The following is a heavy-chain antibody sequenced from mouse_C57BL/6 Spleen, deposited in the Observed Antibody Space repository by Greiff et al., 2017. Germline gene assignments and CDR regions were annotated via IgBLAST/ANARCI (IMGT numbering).Heavy chain of an antibody. V-gene: IGHV2-6-1*01. CDR3: ARHPDYYGSSHWYFDV. CDR1: GFSLTSYG. J-gene: IGHJ1*03. Sequence: QVQLQQSGPGLVAPSQSLSITCTVSGFSLTSYGVHWVRQPPGKGLEWLVVIWSDGSTTYNSALKSRLSISKDNSKSQVFLKMNSLQTDDTAMYYCARHPDYYGSSHWYFDVWGTGTTVTVSS. CDR2: IWSDGST. D-gene: IGHD1-1*01.